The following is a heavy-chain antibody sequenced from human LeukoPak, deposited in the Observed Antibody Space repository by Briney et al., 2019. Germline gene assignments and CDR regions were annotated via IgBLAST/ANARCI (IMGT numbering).Heavy chain of an antibody. Sequence: GGSLRLSCAASGFTFSDYYMSWIRQAPRKGLEWVSYISSSSSYTNYADSVKGRFTISRDNAKNSLYLQMNSLRAEDTAVYYCARPRGSGSYYDNWFDPWGQGTLVTVSS. CDR1: GFTFSDYY. D-gene: IGHD3-10*01. V-gene: IGHV3-11*06. CDR3: ARPRGSGSYYDNWFDP. CDR2: ISSSSSYT. J-gene: IGHJ5*02.